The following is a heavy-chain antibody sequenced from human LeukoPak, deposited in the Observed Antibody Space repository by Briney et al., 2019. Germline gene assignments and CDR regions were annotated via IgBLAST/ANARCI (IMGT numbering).Heavy chain of an antibody. CDR3: ASDRPSAIASYYMDV. CDR1: GFDFSAYS. D-gene: IGHD2-2*02. V-gene: IGHV3-7*01. Sequence: GGSLRLSCAASGFDFSAYSIDWVRQAPGKGLEWVANIKQDGSEKYYVDSVKGRFTISRDNAKNSLYLQMNSLRAEDTAVYYCASDRPSAIASYYMDVWGKGTTVTVSS. J-gene: IGHJ6*03. CDR2: IKQDGSEK.